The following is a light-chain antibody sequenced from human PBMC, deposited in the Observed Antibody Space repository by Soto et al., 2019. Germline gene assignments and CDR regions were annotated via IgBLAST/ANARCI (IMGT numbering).Light chain of an antibody. CDR2: DAS. CDR1: QGIRSW. CDR3: QQANSLPIT. V-gene: IGKV1-12*01. Sequence: DIQMTQSPSSVSASVGDRITITCRASQGIRSWLAWYQQKPGKAPKLLIYDASSLQSGVPSRFSGSGSGTDFTLTISSLHPEDFATYYCQQANSLPITFGQGTRLEIK. J-gene: IGKJ5*01.